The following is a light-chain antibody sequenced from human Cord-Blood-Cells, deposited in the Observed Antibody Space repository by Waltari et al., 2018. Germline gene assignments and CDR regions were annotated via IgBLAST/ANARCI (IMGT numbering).Light chain of an antibody. CDR2: GAS. Sequence: EIVMTQSPATLSVSPGERATLSCRASQIVSSNLAWYQQKPGQAPRLLIYGASTRATGIPARFSGSGSGTEFTLTISSLQSEDFAVYYCQQYNNWPLTFGPGTKVEIK. CDR1: QIVSSN. J-gene: IGKJ3*01. CDR3: QQYNNWPLT. V-gene: IGKV3-15*01.